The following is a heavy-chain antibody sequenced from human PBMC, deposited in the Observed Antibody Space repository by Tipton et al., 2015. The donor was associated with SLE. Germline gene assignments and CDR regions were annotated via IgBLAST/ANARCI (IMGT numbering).Heavy chain of an antibody. CDR3: AKDGSNWNLDY. D-gene: IGHD1-1*01. J-gene: IGHJ4*02. Sequence: SLRLSCAASGFTFKNYAMNWVRQAPGKGLEWVSLIRFDRDHQYNADSVKGRFTTSRDSSTSTVYLQMNSLRIEDTAVYYCAKDGSNWNLDYWGLGTLVTVSS. V-gene: IGHV3-30*02. CDR2: IRFDRDHQ. CDR1: GFTFKNYA.